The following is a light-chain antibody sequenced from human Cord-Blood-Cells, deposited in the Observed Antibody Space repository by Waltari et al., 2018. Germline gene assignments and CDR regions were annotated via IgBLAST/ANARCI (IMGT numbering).Light chain of an antibody. CDR3: GTWDSSLSVPNYV. Sequence: QSVLTHPPSVTATPGQKATISCSGTSPNICNTYVSLSPQLPGTAHNLLIYENNKRPAGIPDRFSGSKSGTSATLGITGLQTGDEADYYCGTWDSSLSVPNYVFGTGTKVTVL. CDR1: SPNICNTY. CDR2: ENN. J-gene: IGLJ1*01. V-gene: IGLV1-51*02.